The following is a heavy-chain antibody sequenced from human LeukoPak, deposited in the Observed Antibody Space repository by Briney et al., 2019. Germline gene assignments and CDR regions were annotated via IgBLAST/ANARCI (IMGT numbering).Heavy chain of an antibody. Sequence: SETLSLTCAVYGGSFSGYYWSWIRQPPGKGLEWIGYIYYSGSTNYNPSLKSRVTISVDTSKNQFSLKLSSVTAADTAVYYCAREQHILYYCSGGSCYYYYYMDVWGKGTTVTVSS. D-gene: IGHD2-15*01. CDR1: GGSFSGYY. J-gene: IGHJ6*03. CDR2: IYYSGST. V-gene: IGHV4-59*01. CDR3: AREQHILYYCSGGSCYYYYYMDV.